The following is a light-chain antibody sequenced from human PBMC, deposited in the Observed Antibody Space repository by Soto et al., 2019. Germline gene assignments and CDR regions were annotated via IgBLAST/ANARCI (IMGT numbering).Light chain of an antibody. V-gene: IGKV3-20*01. CDR2: GAS. Sequence: IVLTQSPGTLSLSPGAGASVSCRASQSLNSGYVAWYQQKPGQAPRLLIYGASSRASGIPDRFRGSRSGTNFTLSISRLEREDFAVYFCQQYGSAPYTCGQGTKLEIK. CDR3: QQYGSAPYT. CDR1: QSLNSGY. J-gene: IGKJ2*01.